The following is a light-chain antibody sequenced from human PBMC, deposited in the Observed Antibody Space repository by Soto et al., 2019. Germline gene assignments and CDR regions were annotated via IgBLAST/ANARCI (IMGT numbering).Light chain of an antibody. J-gene: IGLJ1*01. CDR3: SSYTSSNTPYV. CDR2: EVT. CDR1: SSDVGAYHF. Sequence: QSALTQPASVAGSPGQSITISCTGSSSDVGAYHFVSWYQHHPGKAPKLILYEVTARPSGVSSRFSGSKSGNTASLTISGLQADDEANYYCSSYTSSNTPYVVGTGTKVTVL. V-gene: IGLV2-14*01.